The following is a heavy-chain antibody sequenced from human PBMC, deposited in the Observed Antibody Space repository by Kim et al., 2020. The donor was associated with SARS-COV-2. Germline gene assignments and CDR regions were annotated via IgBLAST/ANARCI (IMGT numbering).Heavy chain of an antibody. J-gene: IGHJ6*02. V-gene: IGHV3-15*01. CDR2: IKTKNDGGTT. CDR1: GFTFRNAW. CDR3: STGAKVYAMGV. Sequence: GGSLRLSCAVSGFTFRNAWMSWARQAPGKGLEWVGRIKTKNDGGTTEYAAPVKGRFTISRDDSNNILYLQMNSLKSEDTAVYYCSTGAKVYAMGVWGQGTTVTVSS.